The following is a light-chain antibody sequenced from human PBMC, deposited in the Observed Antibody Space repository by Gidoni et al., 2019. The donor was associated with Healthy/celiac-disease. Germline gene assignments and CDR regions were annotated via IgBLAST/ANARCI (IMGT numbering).Light chain of an antibody. CDR3: AAWDDSLNGLVV. Sequence: QSVLTQPPSASGTPGQRVTISCSGSSPHIGRNTVNWYQQLPGTAPKRLIYSNTQRPSGVPDRFSGSKSGTSASLAISGLQSEDEADYYCAAWDDSLNGLVVFGGGTKLTVL. CDR1: SPHIGRNT. J-gene: IGLJ2*01. V-gene: IGLV1-44*01. CDR2: SNT.